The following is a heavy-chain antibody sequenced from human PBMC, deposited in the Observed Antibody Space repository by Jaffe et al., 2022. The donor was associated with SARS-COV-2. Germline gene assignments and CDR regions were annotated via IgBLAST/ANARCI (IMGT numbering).Heavy chain of an antibody. CDR2: IIPILGIA. J-gene: IGHJ4*02. CDR1: GGTFSSYT. Sequence: QVQLVQSGAEVKKPGSSVKVSCKASGGTFSSYTISWVRQAPGQGLEWMGRIIPILGIANYAQKFQGRVTITADKSTSTAYMELSSLRSEDTAVYYCARVGIAARSVFDYWGQGTLVTVSS. D-gene: IGHD6-6*01. CDR3: ARVGIAARSVFDY. V-gene: IGHV1-69*02.